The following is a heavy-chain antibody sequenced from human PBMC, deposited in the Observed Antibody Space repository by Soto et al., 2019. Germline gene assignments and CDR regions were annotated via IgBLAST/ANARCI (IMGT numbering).Heavy chain of an antibody. D-gene: IGHD5-18*01. CDR3: ARVRSWIQLWLLDY. Sequence: PGGSLRRYCVDFGCTFSSYAMNWVRQAPGKGLEWVAVISYDGSNKYYADSVKGRFTISRDNSKNTLYLQMNSLRAEDTAVYYCARVRSWIQLWLLDYWGQGTLVTVSS. V-gene: IGHV3-30-3*01. J-gene: IGHJ4*02. CDR1: GCTFSSYA. CDR2: ISYDGSNK.